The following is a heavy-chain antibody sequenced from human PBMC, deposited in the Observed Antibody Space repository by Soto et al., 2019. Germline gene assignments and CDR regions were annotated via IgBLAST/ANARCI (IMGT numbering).Heavy chain of an antibody. J-gene: IGHJ4*02. V-gene: IGHV4-61*01. D-gene: IGHD5-12*01. Sequence: SETLSLTCTVSGGSVSSGSYYWSWIRQPPGKGLEWIGYIYYSGSTNYNPSLKSRVTISVDTSKNQFSLKLSSVTAADTAVYYCARDGLRSHYFDYWGQGTLVTVS. CDR1: GGSVSSGSYY. CDR2: IYYSGST. CDR3: ARDGLRSHYFDY.